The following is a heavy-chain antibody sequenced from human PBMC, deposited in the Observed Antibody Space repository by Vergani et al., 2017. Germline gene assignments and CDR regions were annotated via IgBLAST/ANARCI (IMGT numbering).Heavy chain of an antibody. D-gene: IGHD1-1*01. CDR1: GFKFSDHY. V-gene: IGHV3-11*04. J-gene: IGHJ6*02. CDR2: ISPGASTV. Sequence: VQLVESGGGLVKPGGSLRLSCAASGFKFSDHYMSWIRQAPGKGLEWVSHISPGASTVSYTDSVTGRFTVSRDNDNNSLTLDITTLRVEDTAVYYCAKNPGISTTRHYYAMDVWGQGTTVTVSS. CDR3: AKNPGISTTRHYYAMDV.